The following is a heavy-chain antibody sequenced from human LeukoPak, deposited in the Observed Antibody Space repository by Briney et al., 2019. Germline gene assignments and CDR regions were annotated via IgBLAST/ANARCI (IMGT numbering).Heavy chain of an antibody. Sequence: GGSLRLSCVVSGLTFSSYAFHWVRQAPGKGLDWVANIKQDGGQIYYLESVKGRFTVSRDNAKNSLYLQMNSLRAEDTAVYYCARLGARQMLEYWGQGTLVTVSS. J-gene: IGHJ4*02. D-gene: IGHD4-17*01. V-gene: IGHV3-7*01. CDR1: GLTFSSYA. CDR2: IKQDGGQI. CDR3: ARLGARQMLEY.